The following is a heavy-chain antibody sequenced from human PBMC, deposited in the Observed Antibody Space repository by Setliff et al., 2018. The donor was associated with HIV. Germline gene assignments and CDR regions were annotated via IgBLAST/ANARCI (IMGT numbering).Heavy chain of an antibody. D-gene: IGHD3-22*01. CDR2: IYYSGNT. Sequence: SETLSLTCTVSGGSITGYYWSWIRQPPGKGLEWIGWIYYSGNTRYNPSLKSRVTISLDTSKNRFSLQLTSVAAADTAVYYCARDRLTYYFDYWGQGILVTVSS. CDR1: GGSITGYY. CDR3: ARDRLTYYFDY. V-gene: IGHV4-59*01. J-gene: IGHJ4*02.